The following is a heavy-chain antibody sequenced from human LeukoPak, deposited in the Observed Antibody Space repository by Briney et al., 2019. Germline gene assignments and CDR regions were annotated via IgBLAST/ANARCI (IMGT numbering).Heavy chain of an antibody. CDR2: IIPILGIA. Sequence: GASVKVSCKASGGTFSSYAISWVRQAPGQGLEWMGRIIPILGIANYAQKFQGRVTITADKSTSTAYMELSSLRSEDTAVYYCAATRIYDSSVYYRGPFAYGGQETLVTVSS. CDR1: GGTFSSYA. D-gene: IGHD3-22*01. V-gene: IGHV1-69*04. CDR3: AATRIYDSSVYYRGPFAY. J-gene: IGHJ4*02.